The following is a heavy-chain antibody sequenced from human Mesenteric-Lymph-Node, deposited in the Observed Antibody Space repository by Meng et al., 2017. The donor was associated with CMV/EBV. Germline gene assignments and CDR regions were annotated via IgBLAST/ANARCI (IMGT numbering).Heavy chain of an antibody. V-gene: IGHV1-18*01. J-gene: IGHJ5*02. CDR3: ARELREFGQPSFDP. Sequence: ASVKVSCKASGYTFISYGISWVRQAPGQGLEWMGWISAYSGHTNYAQKFQGRVTMTRDTSTTTAYMEVRSLRSDDTAVYYCARELREFGQPSFDPWGQGTLVTVSS. CDR1: GYTFISYG. D-gene: IGHD3/OR15-3a*01. CDR2: ISAYSGHT.